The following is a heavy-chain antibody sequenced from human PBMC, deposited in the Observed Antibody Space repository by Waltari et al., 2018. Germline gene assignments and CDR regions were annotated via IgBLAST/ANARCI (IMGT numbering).Heavy chain of an antibody. CDR2: IKQDGSET. CDR3: AMTGRLGTGLPWD. D-gene: IGHD3-9*01. J-gene: IGHJ4*02. V-gene: IGHV3-7*01. Sequence: EVQLVESGGGLVEPGGSLILACEASGLACSDYWVSGVRQAPGKGMEWVAKIKQDGSETFYVESVKGRFTISRDNAKNLLYLQMNSLRVEDTAVYFCAMTGRLGTGLPWDWGQGTLVTVSS. CDR1: GLACSDYW.